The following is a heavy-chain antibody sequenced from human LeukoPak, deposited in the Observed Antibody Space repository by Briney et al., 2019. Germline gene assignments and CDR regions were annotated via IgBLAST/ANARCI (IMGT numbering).Heavy chain of an antibody. CDR2: ISGSGGST. V-gene: IGHV3-23*01. CDR1: GSTFDNYA. CDR3: ANLPGYSSSWYPFDY. D-gene: IGHD6-13*01. J-gene: IGHJ4*02. Sequence: PGGSLRLSCEASGSTFDNYAMSWVRQAPGKGLEWVSAISGSGGSTYYADSVKGRFTISRDNSKNTLYLQMNSLRAEDTAVYYCANLPGYSSSWYPFDYWGQGTLVTVSS.